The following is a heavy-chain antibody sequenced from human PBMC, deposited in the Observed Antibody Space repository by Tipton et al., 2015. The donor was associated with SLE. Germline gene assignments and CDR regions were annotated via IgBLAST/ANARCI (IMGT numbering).Heavy chain of an antibody. CDR1: GFTFSSYS. Sequence: GSLRLSCAASGFTFSSYSMNWVRQAPGKGLEWVSSISSSSRYYGDSVKGRFTISRDNSKNTLYLQMNSLRAEDTAVYYCAKMDTSTAGDYYMDVWGKGTTVTVSS. CDR2: ISSSSR. CDR3: AKMDTSTAGDYYMDV. D-gene: IGHD5-18*01. V-gene: IGHV3-23*05. J-gene: IGHJ6*03.